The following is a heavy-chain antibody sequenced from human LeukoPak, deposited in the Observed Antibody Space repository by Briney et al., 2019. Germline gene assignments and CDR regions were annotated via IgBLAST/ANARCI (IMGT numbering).Heavy chain of an antibody. D-gene: IGHD1-26*01. V-gene: IGHV4-59*01. CDR2: IYYSGST. Sequence: SETLSLTCTVSGGSISNYYWSWIRQPPGKRLEWIGYIYYSGSTNYNPSLKSRVTMSEDTSKNQFSRKLSSVTAADTAVYYCATDGNFDLWGRGTLVTVSS. CDR1: GGSISNYY. CDR3: ATDGNFDL. J-gene: IGHJ2*01.